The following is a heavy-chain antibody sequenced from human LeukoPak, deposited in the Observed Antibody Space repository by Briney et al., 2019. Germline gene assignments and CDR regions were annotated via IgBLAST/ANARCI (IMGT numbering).Heavy chain of an antibody. CDR3: ARFGDPSTTPDH. CDR2: IRQDGNWR. Sequence: PGGSLRLSCAASGFTFSRHWMSWVRQAPGKGLEWVAHIRQDGNWRHHVDSVKGRFTISRDNAKNSLYLQMNSLRVEDTAVYYCARFGDPSTTPDHWGQGTRVTVSS. D-gene: IGHD3-16*01. CDR1: GFTFSRHW. J-gene: IGHJ4*02. V-gene: IGHV3-7*01.